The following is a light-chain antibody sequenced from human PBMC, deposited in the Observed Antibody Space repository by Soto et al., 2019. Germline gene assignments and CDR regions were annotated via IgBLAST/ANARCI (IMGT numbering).Light chain of an antibody. CDR1: HNDIGTYDY. CDR3: SSFTSDRIYV. J-gene: IGLJ1*01. V-gene: IGLV2-14*03. CDR2: GVT. Sequence: QSALTQPTSVSGSPGQSITISCTGNHNDIGTYDYVSWYQQHPGRAPRLLIYGVTTRPSGISDRFSASKSGLTASLTISGLQPEDEADSYCSSFTSDRIYVFGPGTKLTVL.